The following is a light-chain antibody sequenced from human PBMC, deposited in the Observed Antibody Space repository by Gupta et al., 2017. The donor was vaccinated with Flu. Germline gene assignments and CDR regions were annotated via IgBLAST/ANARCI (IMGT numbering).Light chain of an antibody. Sequence: VSLGERATINCKSSQSVLYSSNNKNYLAWYQQKPGQPPKLLIYWASTRESGVPDRFSGSGSGTDFTLTISSLQAEDVAVYYCQQYYTTPQTF. J-gene: IGKJ1*01. CDR1: QSVLYSSNNKNY. V-gene: IGKV4-1*01. CDR3: QQYYTTPQT. CDR2: WAS.